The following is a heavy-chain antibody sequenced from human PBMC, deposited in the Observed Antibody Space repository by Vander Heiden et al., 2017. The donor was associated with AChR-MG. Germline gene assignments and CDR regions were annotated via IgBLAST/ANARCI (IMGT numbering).Heavy chain of an antibody. Sequence: EVQLLESGGGLVEPGGSLRLSCEAAGFTFSCSALRWVGQAPGKCVECVSAISCCGGSTYYAGSVKGRFTIYRDNSKNALSLQMNSLRAGDTAVYFCAKARSTLISPPGYWRQRTLVPVSS. D-gene: IGHD3-16*01. CDR3: AKARSTLISPPGY. CDR1: GFTFSCSA. V-gene: IGHV3-23*01. J-gene: IGHJ4*02. CDR2: ISCCGGST.